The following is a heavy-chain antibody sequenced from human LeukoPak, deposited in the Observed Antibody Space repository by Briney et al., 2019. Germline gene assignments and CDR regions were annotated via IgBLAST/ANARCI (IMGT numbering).Heavy chain of an antibody. D-gene: IGHD5-12*01. CDR3: ARHIKWDYYGMDV. V-gene: IGHV4-59*01. CDR2: IYYSGST. CDR1: GDSISGYY. J-gene: IGHJ6*02. Sequence: PSETLSLTCTVSGDSISGYYWSWIRQPPGKGLEWIGYIYYSGSTNYNPSLKSRVTISVDTSKNQFSLKLSSVTAADTAVYYCARHIKWDYYGMDVWGQGTTVTVSS.